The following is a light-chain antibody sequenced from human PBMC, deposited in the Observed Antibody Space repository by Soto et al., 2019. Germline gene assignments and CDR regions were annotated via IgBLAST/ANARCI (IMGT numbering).Light chain of an antibody. V-gene: IGLV3-27*01. CDR3: SSAADNLV. J-gene: IGLJ3*02. CDR2: KDF. Sequence: SYELTQPSSVSVSPGQTARITCSGNILAKKYARWFQQKPGQAPVLVIYKDFERPSGIPERFSGSSSGTTVTLTISGAQVEDEADYYCSSAADNLVFGGGTKLTVL. CDR1: ILAKKY.